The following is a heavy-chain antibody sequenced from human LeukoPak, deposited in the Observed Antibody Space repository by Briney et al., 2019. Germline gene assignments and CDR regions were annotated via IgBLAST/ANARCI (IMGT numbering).Heavy chain of an antibody. Sequence: ASVKVSCKVSGYTLTELSMHWVRQAPGKGLEWMGGFDPEDGETIYAQKFQGRVTMTEDTSTDTAYMELSSLRSEDTAVYYCATWGITMVRGEADYRGQGTLVTVSS. CDR1: GYTLTELS. D-gene: IGHD3-10*01. CDR2: FDPEDGET. J-gene: IGHJ4*02. V-gene: IGHV1-24*01. CDR3: ATWGITMVRGEADY.